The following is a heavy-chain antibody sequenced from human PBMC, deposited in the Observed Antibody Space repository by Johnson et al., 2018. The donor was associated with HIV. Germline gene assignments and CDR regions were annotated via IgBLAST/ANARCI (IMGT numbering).Heavy chain of an antibody. D-gene: IGHD4-23*01. V-gene: IGHV3-20*04. CDR1: GFTVSSIY. CDR2: MNWNGGRT. Sequence: VQLVESGGGLVQPGGSLRLSCAASGFTVSSIYMSWVRQAPGKGLEGVSGMNWNGGRTGYADSVKGRFTISRDNAKNSSSLQMNSLRAEDTALYYCASQRWKQGDAFDIWGQGTMVTVSS. CDR3: ASQRWKQGDAFDI. J-gene: IGHJ3*02.